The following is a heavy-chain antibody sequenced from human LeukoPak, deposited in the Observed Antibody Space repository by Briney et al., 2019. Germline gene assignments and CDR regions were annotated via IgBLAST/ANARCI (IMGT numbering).Heavy chain of an antibody. CDR3: ARRGYCSSTSCYEYWFDP. CDR1: GGSISSSSYY. J-gene: IGHJ5*02. Sequence: SETLSLTCTVSGGSISSSSYYWGWIRQPPGKGLEWIGIIYYSGSTYYNPSLKSRLTISVDTSKNQFSLKLSSVTTTDTAVYYCARRGYCSSTSCYEYWFDPWGQGTLVTVSS. D-gene: IGHD2-2*01. CDR2: IYYSGST. V-gene: IGHV4-39*01.